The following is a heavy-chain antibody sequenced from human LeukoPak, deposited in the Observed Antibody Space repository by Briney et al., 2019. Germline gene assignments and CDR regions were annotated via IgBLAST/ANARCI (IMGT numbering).Heavy chain of an antibody. CDR1: GGSISTYY. D-gene: IGHD1-26*01. J-gene: IGHJ4*02. Sequence: SETLSLTCTVSGGSISTYYWNWIRQSPGKGLEWIGNIYYSGSTNYNPSLKSRVTISVDTSKNQFSLKLSSVTAADTAVYYCARLEWELNFDYWGQGTLVTVSA. CDR2: IYYSGST. V-gene: IGHV4-59*08. CDR3: ARLEWELNFDY.